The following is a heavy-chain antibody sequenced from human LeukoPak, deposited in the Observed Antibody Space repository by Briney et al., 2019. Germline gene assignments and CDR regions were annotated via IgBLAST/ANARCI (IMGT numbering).Heavy chain of an antibody. J-gene: IGHJ5*02. Sequence: GGSLRLSCAASGFTFDDYVMHWVRQSPGKGLEWVSLIGGNGDSTYYADSVKGRFTISRDNSKNSLYLQMNSLRSEDTAFYFCAKDIIPPHSSGSASWGRGTLVTVSS. CDR1: GFTFDDYV. CDR2: IGGNGDST. D-gene: IGHD6-19*01. CDR3: AKDIIPPHSSGSAS. V-gene: IGHV3-43*02.